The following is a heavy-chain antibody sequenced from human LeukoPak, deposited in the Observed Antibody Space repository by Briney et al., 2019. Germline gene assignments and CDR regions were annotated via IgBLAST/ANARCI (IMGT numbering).Heavy chain of an antibody. Sequence: SETLSFTSTGSGGSICSNYWSWIRPRPGKGLEWSGYIDYGGSTNYNPSLKSRVTISVDTSKNQFSLKLSSVTAADTAVYYCARRSLDYYYYGMDVWGQGTTVTVSS. V-gene: IGHV4-59*08. J-gene: IGHJ6*02. CDR3: ARRSLDYYYYGMDV. CDR2: IDYGGST. CDR1: GGSICSNY.